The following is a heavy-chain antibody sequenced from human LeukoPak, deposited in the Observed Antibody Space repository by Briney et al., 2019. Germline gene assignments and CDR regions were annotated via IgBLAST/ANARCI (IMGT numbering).Heavy chain of an antibody. D-gene: IGHD1-26*01. CDR3: ARGVGRGYYFDY. V-gene: IGHV4-30-2*01. CDR1: GVSISSGGYS. Sequence: PSETLSLTCAVSGVSISSGGYSWSWIRQPPGKGLEWIGYIYHSGSTYYNPSLKSRVTISVDRSKNQFSLKLSSVTAADTAVYYCARGVGRGYYFDYWGQGTLVTVSS. CDR2: IYHSGST. J-gene: IGHJ4*02.